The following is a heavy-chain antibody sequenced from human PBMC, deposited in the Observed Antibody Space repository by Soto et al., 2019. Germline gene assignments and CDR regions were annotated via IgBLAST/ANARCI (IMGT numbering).Heavy chain of an antibody. V-gene: IGHV3-30*18. CDR3: AKDAPYYYDSSGYYGPFDY. CDR2: ISYDGSNK. CDR1: GFTFSSYG. J-gene: IGHJ4*02. Sequence: PGGSLRRSCAASGFTFSSYGIHWVRQAPGKGLEWVALISYDGSNKYYADSVKGRFTISRDNSKNTLYLQMNSLRAEDTAMYYCAKDAPYYYDSSGYYGPFDYWGQGTLVTVSS. D-gene: IGHD3-22*01.